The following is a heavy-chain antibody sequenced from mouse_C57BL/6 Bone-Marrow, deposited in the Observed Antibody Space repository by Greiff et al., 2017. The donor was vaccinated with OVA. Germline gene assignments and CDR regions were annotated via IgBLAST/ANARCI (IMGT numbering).Heavy chain of an antibody. CDR2: ISSGGSYT. V-gene: IGHV5-6*01. D-gene: IGHD1-1*01. CDR3: ARHGNYGSSPFAY. CDR1: GFPFSSYG. J-gene: IGHJ3*01. Sequence: EVQVVESGGDLVKPGGSLKLSCAASGFPFSSYGMSWGRQTPDKRPEWVGTISSGGSYTYYPDSVKGRFTISRDNAKNTLYLQMSSLKSEDTAMYYFARHGNYGSSPFAYWGQGTLVTVSA.